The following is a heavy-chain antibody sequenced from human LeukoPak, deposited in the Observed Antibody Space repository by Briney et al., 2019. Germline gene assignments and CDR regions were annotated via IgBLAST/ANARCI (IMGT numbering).Heavy chain of an antibody. CDR3: ARGGDGYYTSFDY. Sequence: ASVKVSCKAPGYTFTGYFMHWVRQAPGQGLEWMGGIIPIFGTANYAQKFQGRVTITADKSTSTAYMELSSLRSEDTAVYYCARGGDGYYTSFDYWGQGTLVTVSS. D-gene: IGHD2-21*01. CDR1: GYTFTGYF. J-gene: IGHJ4*02. CDR2: IIPIFGTA. V-gene: IGHV1-69*06.